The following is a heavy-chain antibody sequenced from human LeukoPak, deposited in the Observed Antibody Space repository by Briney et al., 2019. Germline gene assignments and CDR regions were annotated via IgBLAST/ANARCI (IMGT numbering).Heavy chain of an antibody. Sequence: SETLSLTCTVSGGSISSYCWSWIRQPPGKGLEVIGDIYNCGSTNYTPSLKSRVTISVGTSKNQFSLKLSSVTAADTAVYYCARSLPDYYGSGNSYYYYMDVWGKGTTVTVSS. V-gene: IGHV4-59*01. CDR3: ARSLPDYYGSGNSYYYYMDV. CDR1: GGSISSYC. J-gene: IGHJ6*03. D-gene: IGHD3-10*01. CDR2: IYNCGST.